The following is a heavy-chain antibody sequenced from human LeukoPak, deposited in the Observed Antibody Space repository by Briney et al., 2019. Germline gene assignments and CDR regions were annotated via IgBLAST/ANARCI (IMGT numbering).Heavy chain of an antibody. J-gene: IGHJ5*02. CDR3: ARGIYYYGSGRGVNWFDP. CDR1: GGSISSYY. D-gene: IGHD3-10*01. Sequence: SETLSLTCTVSGGSISSYYWSWLRQPAGKGLEWLGRIYTSGSTNYNPSLKSRVTMSVDTSKNQFSLKLSSVTAADTAVYYCARGIYYYGSGRGVNWFDPWGQGTLVTVSS. CDR2: IYTSGST. V-gene: IGHV4-4*07.